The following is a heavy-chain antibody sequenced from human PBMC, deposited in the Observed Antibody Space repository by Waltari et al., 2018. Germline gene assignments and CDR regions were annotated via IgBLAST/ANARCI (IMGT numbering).Heavy chain of an antibody. V-gene: IGHV1-69*02. Sequence: QVQLVQSGAEVKKPGSSVKVSCKASGGTFSSYPISWVRQAPGQGLEWMGRIIPILGIANYAQKFQGRVTITADKSTSTAYMELSSLRSEDTAVYYCAREIVATTPHYFDYWGQGTLVTVSS. CDR1: GGTFSSYP. CDR3: AREIVATTPHYFDY. J-gene: IGHJ4*02. D-gene: IGHD5-12*01. CDR2: IIPILGIA.